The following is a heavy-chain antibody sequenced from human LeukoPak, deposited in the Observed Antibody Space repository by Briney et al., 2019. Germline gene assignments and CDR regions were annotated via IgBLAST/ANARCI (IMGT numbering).Heavy chain of an antibody. J-gene: IGHJ4*02. CDR1: GGSISSGSYY. V-gene: IGHV4-61*02. D-gene: IGHD1-26*01. Sequence: SETLSLTCTVSGGSISSGSYYWGWIRQPAGKGLEWIGRIYTSGSTNYNPSLKSRVTISLDTSKNQFPLKLSSVTAADTAVYSGARTPGGDYSGSYYGAAGVFDYWGQGTLVTVSS. CDR3: ARTPGGDYSGSYYGAAGVFDY. CDR2: IYTSGST.